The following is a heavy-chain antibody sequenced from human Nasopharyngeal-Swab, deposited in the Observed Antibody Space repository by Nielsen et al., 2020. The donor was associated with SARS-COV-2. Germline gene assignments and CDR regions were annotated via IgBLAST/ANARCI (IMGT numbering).Heavy chain of an antibody. J-gene: IGHJ4*02. V-gene: IGHV4-34*01. CDR2: INHSGST. D-gene: IGHD7-27*01. CDR1: GGSFSGYY. Sequence: SETLSLTCAVYGGSFSGYYWSWIRQPPGKGLEWIGEINHSGSTNYNPSLKSRVTISVDTSKNQFSLKLSSGTAADTAVYYCARGGIPTGDLPTGYYFDYWGQGTLVTVSS. CDR3: ARGGIPTGDLPTGYYFDY.